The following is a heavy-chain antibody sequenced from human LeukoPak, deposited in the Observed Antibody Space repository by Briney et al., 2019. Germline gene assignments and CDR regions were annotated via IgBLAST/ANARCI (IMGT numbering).Heavy chain of an antibody. J-gene: IGHJ4*02. CDR2: IWYDGSDK. D-gene: IGHD3-22*01. CDR3: ARELPPVVNFYFDS. CDR1: GFTFSSYG. V-gene: IGHV3-33*01. Sequence: GRSLRLSREASGFTFSSYGMHWVRQAPGKGLGWLAGIWYDGSDKYYADSVKGRFSISRDNSKNTLYLQMNSLRAEDTAVYYCARELPPVVNFYFDSWGQGTLVTVSS.